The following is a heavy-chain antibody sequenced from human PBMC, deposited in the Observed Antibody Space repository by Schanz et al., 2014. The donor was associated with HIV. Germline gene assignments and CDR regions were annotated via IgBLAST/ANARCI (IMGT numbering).Heavy chain of an antibody. D-gene: IGHD3-22*01. CDR1: GFTFNNYA. V-gene: IGHV3-23*01. J-gene: IGHJ4*02. CDR3: AKPEYDSRGNSQSHFDY. Sequence: EVQLLDSGGGLVQPGGSLRLSCVASGFTFNNYAMTWVRQAPGKGLEWVSSISERGGRSYYADSVNGRFTISRDNSKNTLYLQMTTLRTEDTAVYYCAKPEYDSRGNSQSHFDYWGQGTLVTVSS. CDR2: ISERGGRS.